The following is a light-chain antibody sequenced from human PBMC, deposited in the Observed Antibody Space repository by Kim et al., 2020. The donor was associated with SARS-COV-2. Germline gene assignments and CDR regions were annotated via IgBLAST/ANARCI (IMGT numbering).Light chain of an antibody. Sequence: SSELTQDPAESVELTQTDRIKSKGDSIRSSDGTWYQQKPGEVPTLAIYGKNNRPSGIPDRFSGSSSGNKASLTNTGTQAGDEADYYCNSRDSNNNVLYGG. CDR3: NSRDSNNNVL. CDR2: GKN. J-gene: IGLJ2*01. CDR1: SIRSSD. V-gene: IGLV3-19*01.